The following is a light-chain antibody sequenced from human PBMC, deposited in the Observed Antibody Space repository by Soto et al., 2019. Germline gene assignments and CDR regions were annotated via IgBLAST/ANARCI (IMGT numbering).Light chain of an antibody. CDR1: QSISIY. J-gene: IGKJ4*01. Sequence: DIQMTLSPSSLSASVGDRVTITCRASQSISIYLNWYQQKPGKAPKLLIYAASSLQSGVPSRFGGSGSGTDFTLTISSLQREDLATYYCQQSLTTPLTFGGGTKVDIK. CDR2: AAS. CDR3: QQSLTTPLT. V-gene: IGKV1-39*01.